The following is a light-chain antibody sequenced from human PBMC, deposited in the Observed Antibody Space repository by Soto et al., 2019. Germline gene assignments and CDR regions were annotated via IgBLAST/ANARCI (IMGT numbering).Light chain of an antibody. CDR3: QQYNSYSRAT. CDR2: KAS. Sequence: DIQMTQSPSTLSASVGDRVTITCRASQSISSWLAWYQQKPGKAPKLLIYKASSLESGVTSRFSGSGSGTEFTITISSLQPDDFATYYGQQYNSYSRATFGQGTKVEIK. J-gene: IGKJ1*01. V-gene: IGKV1-5*03. CDR1: QSISSW.